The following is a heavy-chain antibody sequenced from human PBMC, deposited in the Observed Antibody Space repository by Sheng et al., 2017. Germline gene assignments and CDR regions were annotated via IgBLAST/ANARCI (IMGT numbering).Heavy chain of an antibody. D-gene: IGHD3-10*01. CDR3: GRDEGDGSGSYDYYMDV. CDR1: GYTFTSHG. V-gene: IGHV1-18*01. J-gene: IGHJ6*03. Sequence: QVQLVQSGAEVKKPGASVKVSCKASGYTFTSHGISWVRQAPGQGLEWMGWISAYNGNTKYAQKFQGRVTMTTDTSTSTAYMELRSLRSDDTAVYYCGRDEGDGSGSYDYYMDVWGKGTTVTVSS. CDR2: ISAYNGNT.